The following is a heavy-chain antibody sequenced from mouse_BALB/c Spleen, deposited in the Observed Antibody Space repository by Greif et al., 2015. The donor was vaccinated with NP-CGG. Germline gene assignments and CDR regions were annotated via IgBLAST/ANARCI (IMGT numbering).Heavy chain of an antibody. CDR1: GYTFTNYW. CDR2: IYPGGGYT. J-gene: IGHJ4*01. D-gene: IGHD1-1*01. CDR3: ARTTVPLYAMDY. V-gene: IGHV1-63*02. Sequence: VQLQQSGAELVRPGTSAKISCKASGYTFTNYWLGWVKQRPGHGLEWIGDIYPGGGYTNYNEKFKGKATLTADTSSSTAYMQLSSLTSEDSAVYFCARTTVPLYAMDYWGQGTSVTVSS.